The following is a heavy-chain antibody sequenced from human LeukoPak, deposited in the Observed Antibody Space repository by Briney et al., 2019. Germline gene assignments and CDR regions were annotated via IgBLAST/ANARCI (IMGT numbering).Heavy chain of an antibody. V-gene: IGHV3-30*04. J-gene: IGHJ4*02. Sequence: PGGSLRLSCAASGFTFSSYAMHWVRQAPGKGLEWVAVISYDGSNKYYADSVKGRFTISRDNSKNTLYLQMNSLRAEDTAVYYCARDLYSSGFVAYWGRGTLVTVSS. CDR3: ARDLYSSGFVAY. CDR1: GFTFSSYA. D-gene: IGHD6-19*01. CDR2: ISYDGSNK.